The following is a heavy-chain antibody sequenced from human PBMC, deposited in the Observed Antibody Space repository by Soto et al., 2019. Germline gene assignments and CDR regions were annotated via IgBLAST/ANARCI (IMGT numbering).Heavy chain of an antibody. D-gene: IGHD5-12*01. CDR2: ISYDGNIK. CDR1: GFTFSTYA. V-gene: IGHV3-30*14. CDR3: ARSPLLRGGGRIVATILFDY. J-gene: IGHJ4*02. Sequence: PGGSLRLSCSASGFTFSTYAMHWVRQAPGKGLEWVASISYDGNIKYSADSVEGRFTISKDTSKNQVVLTMTNMDPVDTATYYCARSPLLRGGGRIVATILFDYWGQGTLVTVSS.